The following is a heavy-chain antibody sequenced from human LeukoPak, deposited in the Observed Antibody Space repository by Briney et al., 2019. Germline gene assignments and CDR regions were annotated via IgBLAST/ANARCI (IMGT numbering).Heavy chain of an antibody. Sequence: GESLKISCKGSGYSFKSYWLGRVRQMPGKGLGWMGIIYPGDSDTRYSPSCQGQVHISADKSNSTAYLQWRSLKASDTAMYYCARHRDCSSTSCYAIDYWGQGTLVTVSS. CDR1: GYSFKSYW. CDR3: ARHRDCSSTSCYAIDY. V-gene: IGHV5-51*01. CDR2: IYPGDSDT. J-gene: IGHJ4*02. D-gene: IGHD2-2*01.